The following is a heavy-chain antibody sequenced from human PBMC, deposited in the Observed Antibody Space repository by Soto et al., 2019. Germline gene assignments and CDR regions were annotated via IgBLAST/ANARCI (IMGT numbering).Heavy chain of an antibody. CDR3: ARDARSSFDWFDP. CDR2: IIPTLGIA. J-gene: IGHJ5*02. Sequence: QVQLVQSGAEVKKPGSSVKVSCKASGGTFSSYTISWVRQAPGQGLEWMGRIIPTLGIANYAQKFQGRVPITAGKSTSTGYMELSSLSAEDTAVYSCARDARSSFDWFDPWGQGTLGTVSS. V-gene: IGHV1-69*08. CDR1: GGTFSSYT.